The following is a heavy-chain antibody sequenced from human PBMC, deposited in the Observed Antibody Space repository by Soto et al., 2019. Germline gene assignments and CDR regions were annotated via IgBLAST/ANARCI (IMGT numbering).Heavy chain of an antibody. V-gene: IGHV1-18*01. J-gene: IGHJ4*02. D-gene: IGHD6-13*01. CDR2: SSADKGNT. CDR1: GYTVTSYG. CDR3: ARPDSSAADSEY. Sequence: QVQLVQSGAEVKKPGASVKVSCKASGYTVTSYGISWVRQAPGQGLEWMGWSSADKGNTNYEQKRQGRVTLTTDKSTSTASMELRSLRSGDTAVYYCARPDSSAADSEYWGQGTLVTVSS.